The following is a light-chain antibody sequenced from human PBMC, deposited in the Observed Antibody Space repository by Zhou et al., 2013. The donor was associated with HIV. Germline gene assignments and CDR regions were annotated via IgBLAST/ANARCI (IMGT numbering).Light chain of an antibody. J-gene: IGKJ1*01. CDR1: QSVSSY. CDR3: LQYDSSPET. V-gene: IGKV3-11*01. Sequence: EIVLTQSPATLSLSPGERATLSCRASQSVSSYLAWYQQKPGQAPRLLIFDASNRAAGIPARFSGSGSGIDFTLTITRLEPEDFAVYYCLQYDSSPETFGQGTKVELK. CDR2: DAS.